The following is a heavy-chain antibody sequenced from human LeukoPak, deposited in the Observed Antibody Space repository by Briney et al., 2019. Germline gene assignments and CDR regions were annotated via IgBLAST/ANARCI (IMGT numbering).Heavy chain of an antibody. CDR3: ARGGFLLKYYSMDV. D-gene: IGHD2/OR15-2a*01. CDR1: GGSISSSSYY. J-gene: IGHJ6*02. Sequence: SETLSLTCTVSGGSISSSSYYWGWIRQPPGKGLEWIGSIYYSGSTNYNPSLKSRVTILVDTSKNQFSLKLNSVTAADTAVYYCARGGFLLKYYSMDVWGQGTTVTVSS. CDR2: IYYSGST. V-gene: IGHV4-39*07.